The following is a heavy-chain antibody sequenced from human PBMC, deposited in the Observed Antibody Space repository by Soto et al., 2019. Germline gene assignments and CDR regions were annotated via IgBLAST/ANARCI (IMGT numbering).Heavy chain of an antibody. J-gene: IGHJ4*02. CDR2: ISYDGSNK. V-gene: IGHV3-30*18. Sequence: QVQLVESGGGVVQPGRSLRLSCAASGFTFSSYGMHWVRQAPGKGLEWVAVISYDGSNKYYTDSVKGRFTISRDNSKNTLYLQMNSVRAEDTAVYYCAKSRGGSSLRDYWGQGTLVTVSS. CDR3: AKSRGGSSLRDY. CDR1: GFTFSSYG. D-gene: IGHD6-13*01.